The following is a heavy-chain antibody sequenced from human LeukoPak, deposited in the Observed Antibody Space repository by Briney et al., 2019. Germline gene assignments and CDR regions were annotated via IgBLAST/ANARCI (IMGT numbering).Heavy chain of an antibody. V-gene: IGHV1-18*01. J-gene: IGHJ4*02. CDR3: ARSGSGYNPIDF. Sequence: ASVKVSCKASGYTFSSSGISWGRQAPGQGLEWMGWISPYNDDTRYEQTLQGRVTMTTDTSPSTVYMELRSLRSDDTAVYYCARSGSGYNPIDFWGQGTRVTVSS. CDR1: GYTFSSSG. D-gene: IGHD5-12*01. CDR2: ISPYNDDT.